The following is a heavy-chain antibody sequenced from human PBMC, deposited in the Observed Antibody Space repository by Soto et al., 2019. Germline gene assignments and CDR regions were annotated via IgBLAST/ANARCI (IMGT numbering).Heavy chain of an antibody. CDR2: ISWNSGNI. Sequence: EVQLVESGGGLVQPGRSLRLSCAGSGFTFDAHAMHWVRQAPGKGLEWVSTISWNSGNIHYADSVKGRFTISRDNAKNPLFLQMNSLDTEDQALACWGRCDTTRSFSHVPIWGQGTLVTVSS. J-gene: IGHJ4*02. D-gene: IGHD1-26*01. CDR3: GRCDTTRSFSHVPI. CDR1: GFTFDAHA. V-gene: IGHV3-9*01.